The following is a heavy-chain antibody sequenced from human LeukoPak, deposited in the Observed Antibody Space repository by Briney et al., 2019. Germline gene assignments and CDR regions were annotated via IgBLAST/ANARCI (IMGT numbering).Heavy chain of an antibody. CDR1: GGSFSGYY. J-gene: IGHJ4*02. V-gene: IGHV4-34*01. Sequence: SETLSLTCAVYGGSFSGYYWSWIRQPPGKGLEWIGEINHSGSTNYNPSLKSRVTISVDTSKNQFSLKLSSVTAADTAVYYCARQAGRGIVATPAYLDYWGQGTLVTVSS. CDR2: INHSGST. D-gene: IGHD5-12*01. CDR3: ARQAGRGIVATPAYLDY.